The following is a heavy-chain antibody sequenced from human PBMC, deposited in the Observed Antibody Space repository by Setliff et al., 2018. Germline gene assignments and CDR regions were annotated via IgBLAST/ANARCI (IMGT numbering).Heavy chain of an antibody. D-gene: IGHD2-15*01. J-gene: IGHJ6*02. CDR2: INNDSGDA. Sequence: ASVKVSCKSSGYIFTDYYIHVVRQDPGQGLEWMGWINNDSGDANYGPNFQGWVTMTRDTSIDTAYLDLSRLKSDDTAVYYCSRERSRRHCYGGSCDFSYYRLDVWGQGTTVTVSS. CDR1: GYIFTDYY. V-gene: IGHV1-2*04. CDR3: SRERSRRHCYGGSCDFSYYRLDV.